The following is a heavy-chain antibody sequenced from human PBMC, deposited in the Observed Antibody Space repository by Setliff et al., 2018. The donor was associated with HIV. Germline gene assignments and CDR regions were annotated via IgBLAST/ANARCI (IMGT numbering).Heavy chain of an antibody. CDR2: IIPIFGTA. CDR1: GGTFSNYA. CDR3: ARDIGIAAAGDAFDI. D-gene: IGHD6-13*01. Sequence: SVKVSCKASGGTFSNYAISWVRQAPGQGLEWMGGIIPIFGTAHYAQRFQGRVTITTDESTSTAYMELSSLRSEDTAVYYCARDIGIAAAGDAFDIWGQGTMVTVSS. V-gene: IGHV1-69*05. J-gene: IGHJ3*02.